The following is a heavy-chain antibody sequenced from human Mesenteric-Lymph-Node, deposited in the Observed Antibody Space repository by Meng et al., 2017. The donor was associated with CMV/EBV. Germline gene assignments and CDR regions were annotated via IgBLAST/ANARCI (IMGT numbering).Heavy chain of an antibody. CDR2: ISYDGRSE. CDR1: GFTFSSND. D-gene: IGHD2-2*01. Sequence: GESLKISCAASGFTFSSNDMHWVRQAPGRGLEWVAFISYDGRSESYVDSVRGRFTISRDTSKNTLYLQMNSLRTEDTAVYHCAKSYNYAMDVWGQGTTVTVSS. CDR3: AKSYNYAMDV. V-gene: IGHV3-30*02. J-gene: IGHJ6*02.